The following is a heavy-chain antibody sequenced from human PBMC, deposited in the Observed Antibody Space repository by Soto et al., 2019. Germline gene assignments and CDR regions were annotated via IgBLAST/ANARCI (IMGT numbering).Heavy chain of an antibody. CDR1: VRPITGDY. D-gene: IGHD1-1*01. J-gene: IGHJ5*02. CDR3: VRDGTKTLRDWFDP. Sequence: SETLSLTCTVSVRPITGDYWGWIRQPPGKALEYIGHIYYTGSTRYNPSLTSRVMMSVDTSKKQFSLKLRSVTAADTAVYYCVRDGTKTLRDWFDPWGQGISVTVSS. V-gene: IGHV4-59*12. CDR2: IYYTGST.